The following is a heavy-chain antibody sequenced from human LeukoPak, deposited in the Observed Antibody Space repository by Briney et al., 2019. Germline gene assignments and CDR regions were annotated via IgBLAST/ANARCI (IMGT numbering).Heavy chain of an antibody. V-gene: IGHV3-64D*09. D-gene: IGHD6-13*01. CDR3: VKDRRYSSNCYYFDY. J-gene: IGHJ4*02. Sequence: GGSLRLSCSASGFTFSSYGMHWVRQAPGKGLEYVSAISSNGGSTYYADSVKGRFTISRDNSKNTLYLQMSSLRAEDTAVYYCVKDRRYSSNCYYFDYWGQGTLVIVSS. CDR2: ISSNGGST. CDR1: GFTFSSYG.